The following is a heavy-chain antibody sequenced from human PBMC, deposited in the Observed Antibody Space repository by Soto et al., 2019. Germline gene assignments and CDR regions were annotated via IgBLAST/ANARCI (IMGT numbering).Heavy chain of an antibody. CDR2: IIPIFGTA. CDR1: GGTFSSYA. J-gene: IGHJ6*02. Sequence: QVQLVQSGAEVKKPGSSVKVSCKASGGTFSSYAISWVRQAPGQGLEWMGGIIPIFGTANYAQKFQGRVTITADESTSTAYMALRSLRSEATAVYYCARPLTTRPNYYYYYGMDVWGQGTTVTVSS. CDR3: ARPLTTRPNYYYYYGMDV. V-gene: IGHV1-69*12. D-gene: IGHD4-17*01.